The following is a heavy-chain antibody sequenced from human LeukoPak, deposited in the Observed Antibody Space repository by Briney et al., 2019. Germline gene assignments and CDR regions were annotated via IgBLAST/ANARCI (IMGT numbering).Heavy chain of an antibody. CDR3: ARGGAARPDF. Sequence: GGSLRLSCAASGFTFSTYWMNWFRQTPGKGLECVAKIRGDGGEKDHVASVKGRFTISRDNAKNSLYLQMNSLRVEDTAIYYWARGGAARPDFWGQGTLVTVSS. D-gene: IGHD6-6*01. V-gene: IGHV3-7*01. J-gene: IGHJ4*02. CDR1: GFTFSTYW. CDR2: IRGDGGEK.